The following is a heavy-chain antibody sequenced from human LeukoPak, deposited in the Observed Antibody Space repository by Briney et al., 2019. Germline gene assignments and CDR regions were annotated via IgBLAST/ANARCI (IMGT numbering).Heavy chain of an antibody. CDR3: TTGQLN. CDR1: GFTFTNAW. CDR2: SKGKTDAGTI. V-gene: IGHV3-15*01. J-gene: IGHJ4*02. D-gene: IGHD5-24*01. Sequence: GGSLRLSCAASGFTFTNAWMTWVRQAPGKGLEWVGRSKGKTDAGTIDYAAPVKGRFTISRDDSKNTLYLQLSSLKTDDTAVYYCTTGQLNWGQGTLVTVSS.